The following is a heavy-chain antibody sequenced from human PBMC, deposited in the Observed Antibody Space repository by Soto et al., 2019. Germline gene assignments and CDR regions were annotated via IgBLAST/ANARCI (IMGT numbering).Heavy chain of an antibody. J-gene: IGHJ6*02. Sequence: ASVKVSCKASGGTFSSYTISWVRQAPGQGLEWMGRIIPILGIANYAQKFQGRVTITADESTSTAYMELSSLRSEDTAVYYCASGDPAIAARPTAFYYYGMDVWGQGTTVTVSS. CDR2: IIPILGIA. CDR1: GGTFSSYT. D-gene: IGHD6-6*01. V-gene: IGHV1-69*02. CDR3: ASGDPAIAARPTAFYYYGMDV.